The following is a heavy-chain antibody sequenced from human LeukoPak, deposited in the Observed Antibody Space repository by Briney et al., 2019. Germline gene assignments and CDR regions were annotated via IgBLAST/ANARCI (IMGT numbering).Heavy chain of an antibody. CDR1: GYSSTKYW. CDR2: IYPGVSDT. CDR3: ARLAYSTTWSRGRFDS. Sequence: GEALQISCKGSGYSSTKYWIGWVRRMPGKGVEWMGIIYPGVSDTIDSPSFQGQVIMPADKSITTASLQWSRLKASDTAIYYCARLAYSTTWSRGRFDSWGQETLVTVSS. J-gene: IGHJ5*01. V-gene: IGHV5-51*01. D-gene: IGHD6-13*01.